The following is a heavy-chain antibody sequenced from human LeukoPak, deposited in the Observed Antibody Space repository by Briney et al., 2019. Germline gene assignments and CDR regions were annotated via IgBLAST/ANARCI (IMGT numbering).Heavy chain of an antibody. D-gene: IGHD3-10*01. CDR3: ARQNYYGSGPFDY. CDR2: IYYSGST. V-gene: IGHV4-39*01. Sequence: SETLSLTCTVSGGSISSGGYYWSWIRQHPGKGLEWIGYIYYSGSTYYNPSLKSRVTISVDTSKNQFSLKLSSVTAADTAVYYCARQNYYGSGPFDYWGQGTLVTVSS. CDR1: GGSISSGGYY. J-gene: IGHJ4*02.